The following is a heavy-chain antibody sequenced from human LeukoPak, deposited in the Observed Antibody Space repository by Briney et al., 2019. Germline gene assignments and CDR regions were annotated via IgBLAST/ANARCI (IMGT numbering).Heavy chain of an antibody. CDR2: INSGNDKT. CDR3: ASGIWTATSVLYYLDS. V-gene: IGHV1-3*01. J-gene: IGHJ4*02. CDR1: GYTFTNYA. D-gene: IGHD3/OR15-3a*01. Sequence: ASVKVTCKASGYTFTNYAIQWVRQPPAQRREWMGWINSGNDKTKYSQQFHARVTITRDTSANTAYMELSSLRSEDTGVYYCASGIWTATSVLYYLDSWGKGTLVTVSP.